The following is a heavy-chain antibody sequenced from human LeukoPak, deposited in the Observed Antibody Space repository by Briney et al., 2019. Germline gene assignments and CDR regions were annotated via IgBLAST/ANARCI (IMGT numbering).Heavy chain of an antibody. J-gene: IGHJ5*02. CDR1: GYTFTSYD. CDR2: MNPNSGNT. CDR3: ARDGSIAAAGRWFDP. D-gene: IGHD6-13*01. V-gene: IGHV1-8*01. Sequence: ASVKVSCKASGYTFTSYDINWVRQATGQGLEWMGWMNPNSGNTGYAQKFQGRVTMTRNTSISTAYMELSSLRSEDTAVYYCARDGSIAAAGRWFDPWGQGTLVTVSS.